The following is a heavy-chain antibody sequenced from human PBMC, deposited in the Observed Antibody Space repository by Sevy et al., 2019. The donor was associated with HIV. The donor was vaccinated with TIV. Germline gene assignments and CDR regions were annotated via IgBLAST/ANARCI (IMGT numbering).Heavy chain of an antibody. CDR2: ISYDGRNK. D-gene: IGHD6-13*01. J-gene: IGHJ4*02. CDR1: GFTFSSYA. Sequence: GESLKISCAASGFTFSSYAMYWVRQAPGKGLEWVAVISYDGRNKYYADSVKGRFTISRDNSKNTMYLQMNSLRAEDTAMYYCARGPVPIAAAGTYFDYWGPATLVTVSS. CDR3: ARGPVPIAAAGTYFDY. V-gene: IGHV3-30*04.